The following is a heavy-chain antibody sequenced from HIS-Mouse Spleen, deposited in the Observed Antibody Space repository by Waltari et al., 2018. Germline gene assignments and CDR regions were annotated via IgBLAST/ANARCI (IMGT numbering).Heavy chain of an antibody. CDR3: ARIAEGYSSGWYAFDY. CDR2: IDWDDDK. J-gene: IGHJ4*02. Sequence: QVTLRESGPALVKPTQTLPLTCTFSGFSLRTIGMCVSWIRQPPGNALEWLARIDWDDDKYYSTSLKTRLTISKDTSKNQVVLTMTNMDPVDTATYYCARIAEGYSSGWYAFDYWGQGTLVTVSS. V-gene: IGHV2-70*15. CDR1: GFSLRTIGMC. D-gene: IGHD6-19*01.